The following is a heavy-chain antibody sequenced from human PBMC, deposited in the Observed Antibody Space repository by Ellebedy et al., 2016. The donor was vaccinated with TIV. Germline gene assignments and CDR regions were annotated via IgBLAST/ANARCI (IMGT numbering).Heavy chain of an antibody. Sequence: GESLKISCAASGFTFSSYTMHWVRQAPGKGLEYVLGISHNGGTTYHADSMKGRFTISRDNSKNTLYLQMSSLRAEDTAVYYCVKDPQMGGWYQGGWGQGTLVTVSS. D-gene: IGHD6-19*01. J-gene: IGHJ4*02. CDR1: GFTFSSYT. CDR3: VKDPQMGGWYQGG. CDR2: ISHNGGTT. V-gene: IGHV3-64D*09.